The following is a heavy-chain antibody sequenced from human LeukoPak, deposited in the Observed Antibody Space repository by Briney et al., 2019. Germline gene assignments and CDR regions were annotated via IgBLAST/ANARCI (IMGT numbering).Heavy chain of an antibody. CDR2: IYHTGST. D-gene: IGHD2-2*03. CDR1: GYSISRGYY. V-gene: IGHV4-38-2*01. J-gene: IGHJ4*02. Sequence: SETLSLTCGVSGYSISRGYYWAWIRQPPGKGLEWIGTIYHTGSTYYNPSLESRVTISVDTSKNEFSLNLNSVTAADSTVYYCARAGWIITIVIDYWGQGALVTVSS. CDR3: ARAGWIITIVIDY.